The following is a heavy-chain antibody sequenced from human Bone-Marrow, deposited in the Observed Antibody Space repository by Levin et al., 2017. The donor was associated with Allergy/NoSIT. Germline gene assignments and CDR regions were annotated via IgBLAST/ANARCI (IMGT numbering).Heavy chain of an antibody. V-gene: IGHV4-39*01. CDR2: IHYSGST. CDR1: GGSISSSNYY. J-gene: IGHJ5*02. CDR3: AGPGISAPGTYNWFDP. Sequence: RTSETLSLTCTVSGGSISSSNYYWGWIRQPPGKGLEWIGSIHYSGSTYYNPSLKGRVTISVDTSKNQFSLKLTSVTAADTAVFYCAGPGISAPGTYNWFDPWGQGTVVTVSS. D-gene: IGHD6-13*01.